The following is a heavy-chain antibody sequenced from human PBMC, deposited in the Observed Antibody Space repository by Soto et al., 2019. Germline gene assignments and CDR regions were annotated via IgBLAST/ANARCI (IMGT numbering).Heavy chain of an antibody. Sequence: GGSLRLSCVASGFSITSFAMSWVRQAPGKGLEWASAISASGGSTYADSVKGQFTISRDNSKNTLYLQMNSLRVEDTAVYYCAKVLSSGSYSGALEYWGQGALVTVSS. CDR3: AKVLSSGSYSGALEY. D-gene: IGHD1-26*01. V-gene: IGHV3-23*01. J-gene: IGHJ4*02. CDR1: GFSITSFA. CDR2: ISASGGST.